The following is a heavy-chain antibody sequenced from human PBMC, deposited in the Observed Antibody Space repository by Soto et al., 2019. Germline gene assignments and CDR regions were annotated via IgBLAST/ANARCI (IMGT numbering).Heavy chain of an antibody. CDR1: GGTFGSDA. V-gene: IGHV1-69*06. Sequence: VKVSCKASGGTFGSDAITWVRQAPGQGLEWVGRIIPIFGTTNYAQNLQGRVTISADKSTLTSYMELHSLTSDDTALYYCARDRTDSGYYTNWLDPWGQGTQVTVSS. J-gene: IGHJ5*02. D-gene: IGHD3-22*01. CDR3: ARDRTDSGYYTNWLDP. CDR2: IIPIFGTT.